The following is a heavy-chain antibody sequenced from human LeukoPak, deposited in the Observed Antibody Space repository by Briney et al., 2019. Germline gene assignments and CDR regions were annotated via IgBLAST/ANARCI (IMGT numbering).Heavy chain of an antibody. J-gene: IGHJ4*02. CDR1: GFTFSSYA. D-gene: IGHD6-13*01. CDR2: ISSTSSYI. Sequence: PGGSLRLSCAASGFTFSSYAMNWVRQAPGKGLEWVSSISSTSSYIYYADSVKGRFTISRDNSKNTLYLQMNSLRAEDTAVYYCARDGRVRGYSSSWYYFDYWGQGTLVTVSS. CDR3: ARDGRVRGYSSSWYYFDY. V-gene: IGHV3-21*01.